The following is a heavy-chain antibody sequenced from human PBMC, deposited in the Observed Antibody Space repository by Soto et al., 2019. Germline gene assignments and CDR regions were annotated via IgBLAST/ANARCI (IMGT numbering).Heavy chain of an antibody. CDR2: IYSGGST. CDR3: ARDSSGFMVRFDY. J-gene: IGHJ4*02. V-gene: IGHV3-66*01. D-gene: IGHD3-22*01. Sequence: GGSLRLSCAASGFTVSSNYMSWVRQAPGKGLEWVSVIYSGGSTYYADSVKGRFTISRDNSKNTLYLQMNSLRAEDTAVYYCARDSSGFMVRFDYWGRGTLVTVSS. CDR1: GFTVSSNY.